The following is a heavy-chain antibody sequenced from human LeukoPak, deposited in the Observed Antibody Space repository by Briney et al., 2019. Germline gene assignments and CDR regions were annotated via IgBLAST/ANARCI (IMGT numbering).Heavy chain of an antibody. CDR1: GYSFTSYW. J-gene: IGHJ6*03. V-gene: IGHV5-51*01. CDR3: ARQTVFLVGATRSPYYYYYYMDV. CDR2: IYPGDSDT. Sequence: GESLKISCKGSGYSFTSYWIGWVRQMPGKGLEWMGIIYPGDSDTRYSPSFQGQVTISADKSISTAYLEWSSLKASDTAMYYCARQTVFLVGATRSPYYYYYYMDVWGKGTTVTVSS. D-gene: IGHD1-26*01.